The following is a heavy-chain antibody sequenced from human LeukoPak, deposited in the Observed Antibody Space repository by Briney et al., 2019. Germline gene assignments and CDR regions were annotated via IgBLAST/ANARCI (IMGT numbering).Heavy chain of an antibody. CDR2: INPSGDST. CDR3: ARPDYDILTGYLAQLMI. J-gene: IGHJ3*02. V-gene: IGHV1-46*01. Sequence: ASVKVSCKASGYTFTSYYMHWVRQAPGQGLEWMGIINPSGDSTSYAQKFQGRVTMTRDTSTSTVYMELSSLRSEDTAVYYCARPDYDILTGYLAQLMIWGQGTMVTVSS. D-gene: IGHD3-9*01. CDR1: GYTFTSYY.